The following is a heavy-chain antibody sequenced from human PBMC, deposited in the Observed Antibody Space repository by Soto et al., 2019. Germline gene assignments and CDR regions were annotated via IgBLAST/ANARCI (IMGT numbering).Heavy chain of an antibody. D-gene: IGHD3-10*01. J-gene: IGHJ6*02. CDR2: INPSGGST. Sequence: AASVKVSCKASGYTFTSYYMHWVRQAPGQGLEWMGIINPSGGSTSYAQKFQGRVTMTRDTSTSTVYMELSSLRSEDTAVYYCARDGITMVRGVLKRYGMDVWGQGTTVTVSS. CDR1: GYTFTSYY. V-gene: IGHV1-46*01. CDR3: ARDGITMVRGVLKRYGMDV.